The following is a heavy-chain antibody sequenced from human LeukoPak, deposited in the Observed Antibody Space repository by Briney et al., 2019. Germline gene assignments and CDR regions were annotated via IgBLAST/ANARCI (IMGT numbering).Heavy chain of an antibody. Sequence: GGSLRLSCAASGFTFSSYWMSWVRQAPGKGLEWVANIKQDEREKYYVDSVKGRFTISRDNAKNSLYLEMNSLRAEDTATYYCASEHSRFDYWGEGALVTVSS. CDR3: ASEHSRFDY. D-gene: IGHD5-18*01. CDR1: GFTFSSYW. CDR2: IKQDEREK. J-gene: IGHJ4*02. V-gene: IGHV3-7*03.